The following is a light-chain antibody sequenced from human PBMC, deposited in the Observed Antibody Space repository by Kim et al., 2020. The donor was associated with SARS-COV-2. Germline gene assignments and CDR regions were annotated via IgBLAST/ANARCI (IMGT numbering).Light chain of an antibody. Sequence: SPGERPTLSCRARQSVSINYLAWYQQKPGQAPRLLIYGASSRATRIPDRFSGSGSGTDFTLTITRLEPEDFAVYYCQQYSSSPATFGQGTKVDIK. CDR1: QSVSINY. CDR2: GAS. CDR3: QQYSSSPAT. J-gene: IGKJ1*01. V-gene: IGKV3-20*01.